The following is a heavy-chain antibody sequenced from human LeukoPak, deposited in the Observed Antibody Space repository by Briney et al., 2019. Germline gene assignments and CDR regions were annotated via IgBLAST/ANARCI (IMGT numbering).Heavy chain of an antibody. J-gene: IGHJ4*02. CDR3: VREGYYESGSSPTFYFDF. CDR2: ISHDVNVK. CDR1: GFDFQNHV. D-gene: IGHD3-10*01. V-gene: IGHV3-30-3*01. Sequence: GGSLRLSCAASGFDFQNHVIHWVRQVPGKGLEWVAVISHDVNVKFCADSVKGRLTISRDNSAKTVYLQMNSLRPDDAAVYYCVREGYYESGSSPTFYFDFWGQGTVVAVS.